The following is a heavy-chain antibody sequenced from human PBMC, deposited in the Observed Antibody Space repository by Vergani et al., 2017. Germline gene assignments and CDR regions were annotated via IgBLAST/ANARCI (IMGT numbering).Heavy chain of an antibody. D-gene: IGHD5-12*01. V-gene: IGHV3-30*18. CDR1: GFTFSSYG. J-gene: IGHJ6*02. Sequence: QVQLVESGGGVVQPGRSLRLSCAASGFTFSSYGMHWVRQAPGKGLEWVAVISYDGSNKYYADSVKGRFTISRDNSKNTLYLQMNSLRAEDTAVYYCAKGGWLLEDGYGMDVWGQGTTVTVSS. CDR3: AKGGWLLEDGYGMDV. CDR2: ISYDGSNK.